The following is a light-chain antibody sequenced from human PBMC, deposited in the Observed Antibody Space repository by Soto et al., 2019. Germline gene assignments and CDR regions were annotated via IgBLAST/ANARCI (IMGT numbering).Light chain of an antibody. CDR3: AAWDDSLNGWV. V-gene: IGLV1-44*01. Sequence: QSVLTQPPSASGTPVQRVTIACSGSSSNIGSNTVNWYQLLPGTAPKLLIYSNNQRPSGVPDRFSGSKSGTSDSLAISGLQSEDEADYYCAAWDDSLNGWVFGVGTKLTVL. J-gene: IGLJ3*02. CDR2: SNN. CDR1: SSNIGSNT.